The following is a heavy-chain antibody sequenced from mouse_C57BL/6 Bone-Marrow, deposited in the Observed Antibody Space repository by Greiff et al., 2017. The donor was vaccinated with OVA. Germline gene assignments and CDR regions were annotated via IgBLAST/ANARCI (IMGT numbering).Heavy chain of an antibody. J-gene: IGHJ2*01. CDR3: ARYSGYSYYVDY. CDR1: GYTFTSYG. Sequence: VQLQQSGAELARPGASVKLSCKASGYTFTSYGISWVKQRTGQGLEWIGEIYPRSGNTYYNEKFKGKATLTADKSSSTAYMELRSLTSEDSAVYFCARYSGYSYYVDYWGQGTTLTVSS. D-gene: IGHD2-3*01. CDR2: IYPRSGNT. V-gene: IGHV1-81*01.